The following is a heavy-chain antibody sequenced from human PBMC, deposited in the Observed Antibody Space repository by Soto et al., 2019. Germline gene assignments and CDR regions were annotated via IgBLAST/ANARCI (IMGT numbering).Heavy chain of an antibody. V-gene: IGHV3-53*01. Sequence: EVHLVESGGGLIQPGGSLRLSCAASGFTVSSNYMTWVRQAPGKGLEWVSVIYSGGSTYYADSVKGRFTISRDNSKNTLYLQMRRLRAEETAVYYCARLVGAFDYWGQGTLVTVSS. J-gene: IGHJ4*02. CDR3: ARLVGAFDY. CDR1: GFTVSSNY. D-gene: IGHD1-26*01. CDR2: IYSGGST.